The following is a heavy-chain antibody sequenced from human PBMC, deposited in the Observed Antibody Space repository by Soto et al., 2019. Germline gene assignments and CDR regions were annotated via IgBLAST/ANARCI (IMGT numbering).Heavy chain of an antibody. CDR2: INPNSGGT. D-gene: IGHD3-10*01. Sequence: GASVKVSCKASGYTFTSYYMNWVRQAPGQGLEWMGWINPNSGGTNYAQKFQGWVTMTRDTSISTAYMELSRLRSDDTAVYYCARGLVLRGVHWLFDYWGQGTLVTVSS. J-gene: IGHJ4*02. V-gene: IGHV1-2*04. CDR1: GYTFTSYY. CDR3: ARGLVLRGVHWLFDY.